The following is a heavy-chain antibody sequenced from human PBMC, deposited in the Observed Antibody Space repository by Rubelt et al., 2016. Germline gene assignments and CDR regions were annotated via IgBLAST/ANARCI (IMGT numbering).Heavy chain of an antibody. V-gene: IGHV3-53*01. D-gene: IGHD4-17*01. CDR2: IYSGGST. J-gene: IGHJ4*02. Sequence: WVRQAPGKGLEWVSVIYSGGSTYYADSVKGRFSISRDNSKNTLYLQMNSLRAEDTVIYYCAKAYGDYPKDYFDYWGQGTLVTVSS. CDR3: AKAYGDYPKDYFDY.